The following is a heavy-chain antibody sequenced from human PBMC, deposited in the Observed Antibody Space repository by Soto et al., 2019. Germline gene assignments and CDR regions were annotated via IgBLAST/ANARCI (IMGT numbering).Heavy chain of an antibody. Sequence: EVQLVDSGGGLVQPGGSLRLSCAASGFIFSNYVMRWVRQAPGKGLEWVSSISDSGGTSYYADSVKGRFTISRDNSKNTLYLQMNSLRAEDTAIYYCAKRPRALLTFGYWGQGTLVTVSS. V-gene: IGHV3-23*04. CDR2: ISDSGGTS. CDR3: AKRPRALLTFGY. J-gene: IGHJ4*02. D-gene: IGHD1-26*01. CDR1: GFIFSNYV.